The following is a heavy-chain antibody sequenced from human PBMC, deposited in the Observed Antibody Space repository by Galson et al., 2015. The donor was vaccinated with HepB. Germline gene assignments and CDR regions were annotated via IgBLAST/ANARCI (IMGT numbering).Heavy chain of an antibody. CDR1: GGSFSGSY. V-gene: IGHV4-34*01. CDR2: INHSGST. CDR3: ARGDKYSSGWYVGY. Sequence: SETLSLTCAVYGGSFSGSYWSWIRQPPGKGLEWLGEINHSGSTNYNPSLKSRVTISVDTSKNQFSLKLSSVTAADTAVYYCARGDKYSSGWYVGYWGQGTLVTVSS. D-gene: IGHD6-19*01. J-gene: IGHJ4*02.